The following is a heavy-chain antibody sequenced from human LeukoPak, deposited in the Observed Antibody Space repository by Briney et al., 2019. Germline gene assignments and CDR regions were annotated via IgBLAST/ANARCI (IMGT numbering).Heavy chain of an antibody. CDR2: INPNSGGT. Sequence: GASVKVSCKASGYTFTGYYMHWVRQAPGQGLEWMGWINPNSGGTNYAQKFQGRVTMTRDTSISTAYMELSRLRPDDTAVYYCARVDRGYYDYVWGSYRPIDYWGQGTLVTVSS. V-gene: IGHV1-2*02. CDR1: GYTFTGYY. D-gene: IGHD3-16*02. CDR3: ARVDRGYYDYVWGSYRPIDY. J-gene: IGHJ4*02.